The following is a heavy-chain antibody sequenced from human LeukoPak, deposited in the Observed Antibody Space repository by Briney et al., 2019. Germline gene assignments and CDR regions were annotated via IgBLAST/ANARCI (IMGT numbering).Heavy chain of an antibody. Sequence: SETLSLTCTVSGYSITTGHYWGWVRQPPGLGLEWIASIFLGETTYYKPSLKNRLSISVDTSKNQLSLVLSSVTAADTAVYYCTRGGSADPFEHWGQGTLVTVSS. D-gene: IGHD1-26*01. CDR3: TRGGSADPFEH. CDR1: GYSITTGHY. J-gene: IGHJ4*02. CDR2: IFLGETT. V-gene: IGHV4-38-2*02.